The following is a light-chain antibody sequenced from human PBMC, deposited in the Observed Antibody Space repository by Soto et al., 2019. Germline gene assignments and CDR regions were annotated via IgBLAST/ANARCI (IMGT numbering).Light chain of an antibody. CDR1: SSDVGGSDY. V-gene: IGLV2-14*01. CDR3: NSYTRSTAYV. Sequence: QSVLTQPASVSGSPGQSITISCTGTSSDVGGSDYVAWYQQYPGNAPKLWVYEVSHRPSGVSYRLSGAKSGNTDSLTISGLQAEDEADYYCNSYTRSTAYVFATGTKLTVL. CDR2: EVS. J-gene: IGLJ1*01.